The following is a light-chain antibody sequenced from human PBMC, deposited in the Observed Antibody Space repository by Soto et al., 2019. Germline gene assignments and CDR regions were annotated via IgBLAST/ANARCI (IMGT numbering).Light chain of an antibody. V-gene: IGLV2-14*01. CDR3: SSYTTTSTYV. J-gene: IGLJ1*01. Sequence: LTQPSSVSGSPGQSVTISCTGTSSDVGGYDYVSWYQQHPGKAPKFMIYEVTNRPSGVSHRFSGSKSGNTASLTISGLQAEDEADYYCSSYTTTSTYVFGTGTKVT. CDR1: SSDVGGYDY. CDR2: EVT.